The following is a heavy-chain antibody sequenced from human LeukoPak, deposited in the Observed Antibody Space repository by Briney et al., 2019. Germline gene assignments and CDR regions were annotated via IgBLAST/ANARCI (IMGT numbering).Heavy chain of an antibody. D-gene: IGHD6-25*01. CDR3: ARQSTIAAAKIDP. V-gene: IGHV4-28*01. CDR1: GYSITSSSW. J-gene: IGHJ5*02. Sequence: SDTLSLTCAVSGYSITSSSWWGWIRQPPGRGLEWIGNIYYRGNTFYSPSLKSRVTVSVGTSKNQFSLKLNSVTAADTAIYYCARQSTIAAAKIDPWGQGSLVTVSS. CDR2: IYYRGNT.